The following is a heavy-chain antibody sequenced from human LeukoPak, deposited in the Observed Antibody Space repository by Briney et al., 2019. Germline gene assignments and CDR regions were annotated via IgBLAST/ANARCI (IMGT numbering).Heavy chain of an antibody. CDR3: AKARGLYCSSISCYDCDV. CDR2: INPNSGGT. Sequence: ASVKVSCKASGYTFTAYYIHWVRQAPGQGLEWMGWINPNSGGTDYAQNFQGRVTLTRDTSITTAYMELSRLRSDDTAVYYCAKARGLYCSSISCYDCDVWGKGTTVNVSS. D-gene: IGHD2-2*01. CDR1: GYTFTAYY. V-gene: IGHV1-2*02. J-gene: IGHJ6*04.